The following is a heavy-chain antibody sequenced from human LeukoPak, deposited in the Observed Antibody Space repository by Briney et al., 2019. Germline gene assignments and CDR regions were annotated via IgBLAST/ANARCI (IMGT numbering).Heavy chain of an antibody. CDR1: GFTFSSYG. CDR2: ISYDGSNK. V-gene: IGHV3-30*18. Sequence: GGSLRLSCAASGFTFSSYGMHWVRQAPGKGLEWVAVISYDGSNKYYADSVKGRFTISRDNSKNTLYLQMNSLRAEDTAVYYCAKDYRRAVTTFDYWGQGTLVTVSS. D-gene: IGHD4-17*01. CDR3: AKDYRRAVTTFDY. J-gene: IGHJ4*02.